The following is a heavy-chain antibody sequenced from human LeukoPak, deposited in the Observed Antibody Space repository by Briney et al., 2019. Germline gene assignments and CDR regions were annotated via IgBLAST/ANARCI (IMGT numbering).Heavy chain of an antibody. J-gene: IGHJ4*02. V-gene: IGHV4-30-4*08. D-gene: IGHD4-17*01. CDR1: GGSISSGDYY. Sequence: SETLSLTCTVSGGSISSGDYYWSWIRQPPGKGLEWIGYIYYSGSTYYNPSLKSRVTISVDTSKNQFSLKLSSVTAADTAVYYCARAFIVRYGDSEFDYWGQGTLVTVSS. CDR2: IYYSGST. CDR3: ARAFIVRYGDSEFDY.